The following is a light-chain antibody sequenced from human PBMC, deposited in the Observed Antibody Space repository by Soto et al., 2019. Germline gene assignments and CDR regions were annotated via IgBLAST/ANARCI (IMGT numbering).Light chain of an antibody. V-gene: IGLV2-14*01. J-gene: IGLJ2*01. CDR3: SSYTSSSTPHVV. CDR1: SSDVGGYNY. Sequence: QSVLTQPASVSGSPGQSITISCTGTSSDVGGYNYVSWYQQHPGKAPKLMIYDVSNRPSGVSNRFSGSKSGNTASLTISGLQAEDKADYYCSSYTSSSTPHVVFGGGTKLTVL. CDR2: DVS.